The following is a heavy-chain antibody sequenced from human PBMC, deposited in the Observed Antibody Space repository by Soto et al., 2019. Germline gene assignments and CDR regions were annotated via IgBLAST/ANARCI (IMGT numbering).Heavy chain of an antibody. CDR3: ARGSDSAWELLWV. V-gene: IGHV4-34*01. Sequence: SETLSLTXTVYGGPLSGYFWSWIRQPPGKGLEWIGEIHRSGSTNYSPSLKSRVTISADTSNSQFSLKLTSVTAADTAVYYCARGSDSAWELLWVWGQGTPVTVSS. CDR1: GGPLSGYF. CDR2: IHRSGST. J-gene: IGHJ4*02. D-gene: IGHD1-26*01.